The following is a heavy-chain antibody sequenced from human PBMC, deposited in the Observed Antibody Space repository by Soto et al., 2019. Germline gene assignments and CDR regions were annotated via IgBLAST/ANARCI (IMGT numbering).Heavy chain of an antibody. Sequence: QVQLVESGGGVVQPGGSLRLSCQASGFNFDNYGMHWVRQAPGKGLEWVAVITYDGSFQYYADSVKGRFTISRDNSKNTLFLHPNTLKPEDTAVYHCAKDRVGGTFYTPLGFWGQGTLVTVSS. V-gene: IGHV3-30*18. D-gene: IGHD1-7*01. CDR2: ITYDGSFQ. CDR1: GFNFDNYG. CDR3: AKDRVGGTFYTPLGF. J-gene: IGHJ4*02.